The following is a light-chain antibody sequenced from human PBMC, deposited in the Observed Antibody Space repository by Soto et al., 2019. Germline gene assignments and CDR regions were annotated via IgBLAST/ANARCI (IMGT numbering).Light chain of an antibody. V-gene: IGKV3-20*01. CDR2: GAS. Sequence: EIVLTQSPGTLSSSPGERATLSCRASQSVTSNYLAWYQQKRGQAPRLLIWGASIRATGLPDRFSSGGSGTDFTLTISRLEAEDCAVYYCHQYGSSQGTFGQGTKVEVK. CDR3: HQYGSSQGT. CDR1: QSVTSNY. J-gene: IGKJ1*01.